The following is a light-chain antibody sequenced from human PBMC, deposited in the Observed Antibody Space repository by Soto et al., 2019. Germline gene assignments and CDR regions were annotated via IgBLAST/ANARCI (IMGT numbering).Light chain of an antibody. J-gene: IGKJ4*01. CDR3: QQYNDSPLT. Sequence: EIVMTQSPATLSVSPGERATLSCRASQSVHSNLAWYQQRPGQAPRLLIYAASTRATGIPARFSGSGFGTDFPLTISRLQSEDFAVYYCQQYNDSPLTFGQGTKVEIK. V-gene: IGKV3-15*01. CDR1: QSVHSN. CDR2: AAS.